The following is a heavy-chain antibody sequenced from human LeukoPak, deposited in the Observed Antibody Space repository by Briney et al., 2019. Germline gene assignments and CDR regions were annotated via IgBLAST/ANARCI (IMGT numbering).Heavy chain of an antibody. J-gene: IGHJ6*01. CDR3: ARSYYYYSMDV. V-gene: IGHV3-48*03. Sequence: GGSLRLSRAASGFTFSSYEMNWVRQAPGKGLEWVLYISSSGSTIYYADSVKGRFTISRDNAKNSLYLQMNSLRAEDTAVYYCARSYYYYSMDVWGKGATVTVSS. CDR1: GFTFSSYE. CDR2: ISSSGSTI.